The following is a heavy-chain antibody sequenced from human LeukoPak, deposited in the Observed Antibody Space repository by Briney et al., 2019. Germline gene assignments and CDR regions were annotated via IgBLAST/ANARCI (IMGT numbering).Heavy chain of an antibody. CDR2: ISYDGSSK. CDR3: AQAWRWLQLNY. Sequence: GRSLRLSCAPSGFTFSRYGMHWVPQAPGKGLEWVAVISYDGSSKYYADSVKGRFTISRDNSMNTLYLHMNSLRDEDTAVYYCAQAWRWLQLNYWGQGTLVTVSS. V-gene: IGHV3-30*18. D-gene: IGHD5-24*01. CDR1: GFTFSRYG. J-gene: IGHJ4*02.